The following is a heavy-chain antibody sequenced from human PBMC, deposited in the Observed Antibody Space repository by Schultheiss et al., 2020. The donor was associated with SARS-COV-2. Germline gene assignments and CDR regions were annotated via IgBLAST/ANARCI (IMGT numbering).Heavy chain of an antibody. J-gene: IGHJ3*02. Sequence: GGSLRLSCAASGFTFSSYAMHWVRQAPGKGLEWVSLISWDGGSTYYADSVKGRFTISRDNSKNTLYLQMNSLRAEDTAVYYCARTVSRGYCSSTSCHAFDIWGQGTMVTVSS. CDR3: ARTVSRGYCSSTSCHAFDI. CDR2: ISWDGGST. CDR1: GFTFSSYA. D-gene: IGHD2-2*01. V-gene: IGHV3-64*04.